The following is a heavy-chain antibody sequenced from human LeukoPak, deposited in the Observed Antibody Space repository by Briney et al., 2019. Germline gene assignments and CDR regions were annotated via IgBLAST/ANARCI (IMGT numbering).Heavy chain of an antibody. CDR2: ISGSGGST. J-gene: IGHJ3*02. D-gene: IGHD3-10*01. CDR3: AKDKITMVRGAGAFDI. V-gene: IGHV3-23*01. Sequence: GGSLRLSCAASGFTFSSYAMSWVRQAPGKGLEWVSAISGSGGSTYYADSVKGRFTISRDNSKNTLYLQMNSLRAEDTAVYYCAKDKITMVRGAGAFDIWGQGTMVTVSS. CDR1: GFTFSSYA.